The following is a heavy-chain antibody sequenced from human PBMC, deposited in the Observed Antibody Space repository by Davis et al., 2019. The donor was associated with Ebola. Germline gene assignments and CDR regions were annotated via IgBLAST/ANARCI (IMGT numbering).Heavy chain of an antibody. CDR1: GGSISSSSYY. CDR2: INHSGST. CDR3: AREVRQWRRDYYYYYGMDV. J-gene: IGHJ6*02. Sequence: SETLSLTCTVSGGSISSSSYYWGWIRQPPGKGLEWIGEINHSGSTYYNPSLKSRVTISVDTSKNQFSLKLSSVTAADTAVYYCAREVRQWRRDYYYYYGMDVWGQGTTVTVSS. D-gene: IGHD6-19*01. V-gene: IGHV4-39*02.